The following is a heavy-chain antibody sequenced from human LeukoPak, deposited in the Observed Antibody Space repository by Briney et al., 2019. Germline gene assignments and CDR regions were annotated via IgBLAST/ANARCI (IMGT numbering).Heavy chain of an antibody. J-gene: IGHJ6*03. CDR2: INHSGST. CDR1: GGSFSGYY. V-gene: IGHV4-34*01. CDR3: ARGLDFWSGRRYYYMDV. D-gene: IGHD3-3*01. Sequence: PSETLSLTCAVYGGSFSGYYWSWIRQPPGKGLEWIGEINHSGSTNYNPSLKSRVTISVDTSKNQFSLKLSSVTAADTAGYYCARGLDFWSGRRYYYMDVWGKGTTVTVSS.